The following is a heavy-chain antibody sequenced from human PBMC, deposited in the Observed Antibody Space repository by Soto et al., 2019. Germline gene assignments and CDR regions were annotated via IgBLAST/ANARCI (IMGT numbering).Heavy chain of an antibody. CDR1: GGSISSGGYY. CDR3: ARANRYNRNLTDY. J-gene: IGHJ4*02. D-gene: IGHD1-20*01. Sequence: SETLSLTCTVSGGSISSGGYYWSWIRQHPGKGLEWIGYIYYSGSTYYNPSLKSRVTISVDTSKNQFSLKLSSVTAADTAVYYWARANRYNRNLTDYWGPGTLVTLSS. CDR2: IYYSGST. V-gene: IGHV4-31*03.